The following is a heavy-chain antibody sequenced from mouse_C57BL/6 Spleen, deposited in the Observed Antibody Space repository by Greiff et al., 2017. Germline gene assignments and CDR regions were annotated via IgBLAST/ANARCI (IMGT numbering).Heavy chain of an antibody. D-gene: IGHD3-3*01. CDR2: IDPETGGT. CDR1: GYTFTDYE. Sequence: LQESGAELVRPGASVTLSCTASGYTFTDYELHWVKQTPVPGLEWIGAIDPETGGTAYNQKFQGKAILTANKSSSTAYIERRSLTSEDSAAYYCTRTGGWDYFDYWGQGTTLTVSS. J-gene: IGHJ2*01. V-gene: IGHV1-15*01. CDR3: TRTGGWDYFDY.